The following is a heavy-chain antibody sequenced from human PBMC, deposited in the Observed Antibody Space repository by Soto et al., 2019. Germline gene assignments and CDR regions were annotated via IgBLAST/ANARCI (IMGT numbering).Heavy chain of an antibody. CDR2: INPSGGST. D-gene: IGHD7-27*01. CDR1: GYTFTSYY. J-gene: IGHJ4*02. CDR3: ARDLTGDFTDYYFDY. Sequence: QVQLVQSGAEVKKPGASVKVSCKASGYTFTSYYMHWVRQAPGQGLEWMGIINPSGGSTSYAQKFQGRVTMTRDTSTSTVYMELSSLRSEDTAVYYCARDLTGDFTDYYFDYWGQGTLVTVSS. V-gene: IGHV1-46*01.